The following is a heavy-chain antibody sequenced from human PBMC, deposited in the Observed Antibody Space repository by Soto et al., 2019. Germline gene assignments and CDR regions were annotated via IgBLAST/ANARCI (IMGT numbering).Heavy chain of an antibody. Sequence: QVQLQESGPGLVKPSQTLSLTCTVSGGSISSGGYYWSWIRQHPGKGLEWIGYIYYSGSTYYNPSLKSPVTISVDTSKNQFSLKLSSVTAADTAVYYCARCMVRGVIGPVASWLDPWGQGTLVTVSS. CDR1: GGSISSGGYY. V-gene: IGHV4-31*01. J-gene: IGHJ5*02. CDR2: IYYSGST. D-gene: IGHD3-10*01. CDR3: ARCMVRGVIGPVASWLDP.